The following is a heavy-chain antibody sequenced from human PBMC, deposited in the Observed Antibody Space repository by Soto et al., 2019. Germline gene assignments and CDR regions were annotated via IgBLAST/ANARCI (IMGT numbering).Heavy chain of an antibody. Sequence: EVQLLESGGGLVQPGGSLRLSCAASGSTFSSYAMSWVRQAPGKGLEWVSAISGSGGSTYYADSVKGRFTISRDNSKNTLYLQMNSLRAEDTAVYYCEKLVRGSAEVYGMDVWGQGTTVTVSS. CDR1: GSTFSSYA. CDR3: EKLVRGSAEVYGMDV. J-gene: IGHJ6*02. D-gene: IGHD3-10*01. V-gene: IGHV3-23*01. CDR2: ISGSGGST.